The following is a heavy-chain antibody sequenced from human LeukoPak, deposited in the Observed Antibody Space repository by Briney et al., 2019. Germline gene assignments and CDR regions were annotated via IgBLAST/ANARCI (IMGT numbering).Heavy chain of an antibody. CDR3: AKDCERFTDYYYGMDV. CDR2: ISGSGGST. CDR1: GFTFSSYA. V-gene: IGHV3-23*01. D-gene: IGHD2-21*01. J-gene: IGHJ6*02. Sequence: GGSLRLSCAASGFTFSSYAMSWVRQAPGKGLEWVSAISGSGGSTYYADSVKGRFTISRDNSKNTLYLQMNSLRAEDTAVYYCAKDCERFTDYYYGMDVWGQGTTVTVSS.